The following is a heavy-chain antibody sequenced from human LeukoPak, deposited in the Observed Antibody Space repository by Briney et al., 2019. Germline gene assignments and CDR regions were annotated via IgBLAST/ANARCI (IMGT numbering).Heavy chain of an antibody. V-gene: IGHV1-18*01. CDR3: SSDCSGGSCYLH. CDR2: ISAYNGNT. Sequence: ASVKVSCKASGYTFTSYGISWVRQAPGQGLEWMGWISAYNGNTTYAQKLQGRVTLTKDTSTSTAYMELRSLRSGDTAVYYCSSDCSGGSCYLHWGQGTLVTVSS. D-gene: IGHD2-15*01. J-gene: IGHJ4*02. CDR1: GYTFTSYG.